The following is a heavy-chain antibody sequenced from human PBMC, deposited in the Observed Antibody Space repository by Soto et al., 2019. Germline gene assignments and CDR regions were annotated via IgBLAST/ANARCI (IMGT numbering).Heavy chain of an antibody. V-gene: IGHV1-69*13. J-gene: IGHJ6*02. CDR3: ARPLRDRYFYHGLGV. D-gene: IGHD3-22*01. CDR1: GGTFSKYA. Sequence: GASVKVSCKASGGTFSKYAISWVRQAPGQGLEWLGGIIPMFGTPNYAQKFQGRVTISADESTTTAYLELSSLRSADTAVYFCARPLRDRYFYHGLGVWGQGTTVTVSS. CDR2: IIPMFGTP.